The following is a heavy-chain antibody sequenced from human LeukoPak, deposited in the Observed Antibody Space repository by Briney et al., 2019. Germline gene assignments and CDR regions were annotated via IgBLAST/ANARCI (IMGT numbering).Heavy chain of an antibody. D-gene: IGHD3-3*01. CDR3: ARRDYDFWSGYDSNWFDP. Sequence: EASVKVSCKASGYTFTGYYMNWVRQAPGQGLEWMGRINPNSGGTKYVQKFQGRVTMTRDTSISTAYMELSSLRSEDTAVYYCARRDYDFWSGYDSNWFDPWGQGTLVTVSS. CDR2: INPNSGGT. J-gene: IGHJ5*02. CDR1: GYTFTGYY. V-gene: IGHV1-2*06.